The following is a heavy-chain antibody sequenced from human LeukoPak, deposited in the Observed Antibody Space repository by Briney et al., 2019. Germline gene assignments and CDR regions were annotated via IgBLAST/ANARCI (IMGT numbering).Heavy chain of an antibody. CDR2: ISAYNGNT. V-gene: IGHV1-18*01. Sequence: ASVKVSCKASGGTFSSYAISWVRQAPGQGLEWMGWISAYNGNTNYAQKLQGRVTMTTDTSTSTAYMELRSLRSDDTAVYYCVVVVIGGAFDIWGQGTMVTVSS. J-gene: IGHJ3*02. D-gene: IGHD2-21*01. CDR1: GGTFSSYA. CDR3: VVVVIGGAFDI.